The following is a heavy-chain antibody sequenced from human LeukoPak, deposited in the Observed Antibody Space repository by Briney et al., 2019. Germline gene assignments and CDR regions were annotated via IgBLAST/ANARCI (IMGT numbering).Heavy chain of an antibody. CDR1: GFTFSSYG. D-gene: IGHD3-22*01. CDR2: ISSNGGST. J-gene: IGHJ4*02. CDR3: VKGSGYYPDYHFDY. V-gene: IGHV3-64D*06. Sequence: GGSLRLSCSASGFTFSSYGMHWVRQAPGKGLEYVSAISSNGGSTYYADSVKGRFTISRDNSKNTLYLQMSSLRAEDTAVYSCVKGSGYYPDYHFDYWGQGTLVTIYS.